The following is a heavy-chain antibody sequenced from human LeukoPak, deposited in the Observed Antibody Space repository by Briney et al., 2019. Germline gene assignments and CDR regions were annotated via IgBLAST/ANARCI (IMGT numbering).Heavy chain of an antibody. V-gene: IGHV5-51*01. Sequence: GESLKISCKGSGSSFTSYWIGWVRQLPGKGLEWMGIIYPGDSDTRYSPSFQGQVTISADKSSSTAYLQWSSLKASDTAMYYCARLGAERWLQLYYYYGMDVWGQGTTVTVSS. CDR2: IYPGDSDT. CDR3: ARLGAERWLQLYYYYGMDV. J-gene: IGHJ6*02. CDR1: GSSFTSYW. D-gene: IGHD5-24*01.